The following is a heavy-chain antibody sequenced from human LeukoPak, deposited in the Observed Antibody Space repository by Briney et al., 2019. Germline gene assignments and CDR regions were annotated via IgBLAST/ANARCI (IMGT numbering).Heavy chain of an antibody. CDR2: IWYDGSNK. V-gene: IGHV3-33*06. J-gene: IGHJ4*02. CDR3: AKGSYYDSSGSFYFDY. Sequence: GSLRLSCAASGFTSSSYGMHWVRQAPGKGLEWVAVIWYDGSNKYYADSVKGRFTISRDNSKNTLYVQVNSLGTEDTAAYYCAKGSYYDSSGSFYFDYWGQGTLVTVSS. CDR1: GFTSSSYG. D-gene: IGHD3-22*01.